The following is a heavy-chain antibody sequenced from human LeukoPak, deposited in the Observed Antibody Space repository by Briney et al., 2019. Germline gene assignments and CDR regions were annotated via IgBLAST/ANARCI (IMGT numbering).Heavy chain of an antibody. J-gene: IGHJ3*02. V-gene: IGHV4-39*07. CDR1: GGSISSSSYY. D-gene: IGHD6-13*01. CDR3: ARGSSWYDHDAFDI. CDR2: IYYSGST. Sequence: SETLSLTCTVSGGSISSSSYYWGWIRQPPGKGLEWIGSIYYSGSTYYNPSLKSRVTISVDTSKNQFSLKLSSVTAADTAVYYCARGSSWYDHDAFDIWGQGTMVTVSS.